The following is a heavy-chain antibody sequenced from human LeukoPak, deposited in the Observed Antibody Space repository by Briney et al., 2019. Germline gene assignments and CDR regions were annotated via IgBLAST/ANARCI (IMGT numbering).Heavy chain of an antibody. CDR3: ARDPYSGTYGNTYYYYMDV. CDR1: GYSISSGYY. CDR2: ITTSSTYT. D-gene: IGHD1-26*01. Sequence: LSLTCTVSGYSISSGYYWGWIRQPPGKGLEWISSITTSSTYTFYADSVKGRFTISRDNARNSLYLQMNSLRVEDTAVYSCARDPYSGTYGNTYYYYMDVWGKGTTVTISS. J-gene: IGHJ6*03. V-gene: IGHV3-11*06.